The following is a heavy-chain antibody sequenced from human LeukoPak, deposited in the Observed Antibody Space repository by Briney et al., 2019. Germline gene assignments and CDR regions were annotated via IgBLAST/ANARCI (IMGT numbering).Heavy chain of an antibody. D-gene: IGHD7-27*01. CDR3: ARDWGTGDRTVDY. CDR2: INPNSGGT. Sequence: AASVKVSCKASGYTFTGYYMHWVRQAPGQGLEWMGWINPNSGGTNYAQKFQGRVTMTRDTSISTAYMELSKLRSDDTAVYYCARDWGTGDRTVDYWGQGTLVTVSS. V-gene: IGHV1-2*02. CDR1: GYTFTGYY. J-gene: IGHJ4*02.